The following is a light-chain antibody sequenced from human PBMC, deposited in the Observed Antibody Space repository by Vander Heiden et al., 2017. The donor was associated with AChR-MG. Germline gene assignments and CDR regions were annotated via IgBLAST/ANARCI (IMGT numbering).Light chain of an antibody. CDR2: DNE. CDR3: GTWDSSLSAGV. CDR1: SPNIGNNF. V-gene: IGLV1-51*01. J-gene: IGLJ3*02. Sequence: QSVLTQPPSVSAAPGQEVTISCSGSSPNIGNNFVSWYQQLPGTAPKLIIYDNENRPSEIPDRFSGSKSGTSATLGITGLQTGDEADYYCGTWDSSLSAGVFGGGTKLTVL.